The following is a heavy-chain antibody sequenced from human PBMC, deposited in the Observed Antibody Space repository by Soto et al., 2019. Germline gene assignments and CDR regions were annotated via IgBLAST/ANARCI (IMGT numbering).Heavy chain of an antibody. CDR3: ARDTGDGTFDF. D-gene: IGHD7-27*01. CDR2: INAGYGNT. J-gene: IGHJ4*02. V-gene: IGHV1-3*01. Sequence: GXSVKVSCKASGYTFSSYAMHWVRQAPGQRLEWMGWINAGYGNTKSSQKFQDRVTISRDTSASTAYMELNSLRSEDTAVYYCARDTGDGTFDFWGQGTLVTVS. CDR1: GYTFSSYA.